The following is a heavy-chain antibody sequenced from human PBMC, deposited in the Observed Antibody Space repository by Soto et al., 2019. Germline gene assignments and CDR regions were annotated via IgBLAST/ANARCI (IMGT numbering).Heavy chain of an antibody. CDR2: ISGSGGST. V-gene: IGHV3-23*01. J-gene: IGHJ3*02. D-gene: IGHD3-22*01. CDR3: AKDRLVTGDSSGYYHRAWGDAFDI. CDR1: GFTFSSYA. Sequence: GGSLRLSCAASGFTFSSYAMSWVRQAPGKGLEWVSAISGSGGSTYYADSVKGRFTISRDNSKNTLYLQMNSLRAEDTAVYYCAKDRLVTGDSSGYYHRAWGDAFDIWGQGTMVTVSS.